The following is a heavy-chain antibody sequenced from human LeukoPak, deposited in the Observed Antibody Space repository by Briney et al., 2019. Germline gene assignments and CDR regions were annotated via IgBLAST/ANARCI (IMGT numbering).Heavy chain of an antibody. V-gene: IGHV4-39*01. D-gene: IGHD4-17*01. Sequence: PETLSLTCTVSGGSISSSSYYWGWIRQPPGKGLEWIGSIYYSGSTYYNPSLKSRVTISVDTSKNQFSLKLSSVTAADTAVYYCARPSDYGEIDYWGQGTLVTVSS. CDR2: IYYSGST. J-gene: IGHJ4*02. CDR3: ARPSDYGEIDY. CDR1: GGSISSSSYY.